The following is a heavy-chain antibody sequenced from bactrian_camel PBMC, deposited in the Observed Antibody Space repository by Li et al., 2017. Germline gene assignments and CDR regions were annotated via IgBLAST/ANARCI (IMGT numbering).Heavy chain of an antibody. V-gene: IGHV3S53*01. Sequence: QVQLVESGGGSVQNGGSLRLSCAASSTTYSRCMAWFRQAPGKEREWVAVLTSAGRTYYADSVKGRFTISKDNAKSTLYLQMNSLKPEDTAMHYCAARRRSRSCTVIGPQVTVS. CDR1: STTYSRC. D-gene: IGHD6*01. J-gene: IGHJ4*01. CDR2: LTSAGRT.